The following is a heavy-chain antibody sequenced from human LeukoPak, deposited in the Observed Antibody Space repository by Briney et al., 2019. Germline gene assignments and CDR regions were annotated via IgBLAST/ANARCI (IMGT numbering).Heavy chain of an antibody. V-gene: IGHV1-69*13. D-gene: IGHD3-3*01. CDR2: IIPIFGTA. CDR3: AGTGDFWSGSPTERYYFDY. J-gene: IGHJ4*02. Sequence: ASVKVSCKASGGTFSSYPISWVRQAPGQGLEWMGGIIPIFGTANYAQNFQGRVTITADESTTTAYMELSSLRSEDTAVYYCAGTGDFWSGSPTERYYFDYWGQGTLVTVSS. CDR1: GGTFSSYP.